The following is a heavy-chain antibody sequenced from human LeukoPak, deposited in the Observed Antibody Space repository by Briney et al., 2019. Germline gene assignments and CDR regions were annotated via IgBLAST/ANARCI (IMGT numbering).Heavy chain of an antibody. CDR2: IHHSGST. V-gene: IGHV4-34*01. CDR1: GGSFSGDY. D-gene: IGHD6-13*01. CDR3: GRGSSLAAAGTGYSFDY. J-gene: IGHJ4*02. Sequence: SETLSLTCAVYGGSFSGDYWSWIRQPPGKGLEWIGEIHHSGSTNYNPSLKSRVTISVDTSKNQFSLKLTSVTAADTAVYYCGRGSSLAAAGTGYSFDYWGQGTQVTVSS.